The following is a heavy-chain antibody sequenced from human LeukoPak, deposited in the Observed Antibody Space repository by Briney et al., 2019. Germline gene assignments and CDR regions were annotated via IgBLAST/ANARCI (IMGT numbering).Heavy chain of an antibody. D-gene: IGHD2-2*01. CDR2: IYYSGST. J-gene: IGHJ5*02. Sequence: PSETLSLTCTVSGGSVSSGSYYWGWIRQPPGKGLEWIGSIYYSGSTYYNPSLKSRVTISVDTSKNQFSLKLSSVTAADTAVYYCARLRRDCSSTSCPPSWFDPWGQGTLVTVSS. CDR1: GGSVSSGSYY. CDR3: ARLRRDCSSTSCPPSWFDP. V-gene: IGHV4-39*01.